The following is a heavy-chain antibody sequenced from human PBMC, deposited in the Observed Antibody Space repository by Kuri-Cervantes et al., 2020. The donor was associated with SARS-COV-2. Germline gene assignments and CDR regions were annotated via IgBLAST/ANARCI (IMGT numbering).Heavy chain of an antibody. Sequence: GSLRLSCAVYGGSFSGYYWSWIRQPPGKGLECIGEINHSGSTDYNPSLKSRVTISVDTSKNQFSLKLRSVTAADTAVYYCARHRSSSWYGGNYYYYAMDVWGQGTTVTVSS. V-gene: IGHV4-34*01. CDR1: GGSFSGYY. CDR3: ARHRSSSWYGGNYYYYAMDV. CDR2: INHSGST. D-gene: IGHD6-13*01. J-gene: IGHJ6*02.